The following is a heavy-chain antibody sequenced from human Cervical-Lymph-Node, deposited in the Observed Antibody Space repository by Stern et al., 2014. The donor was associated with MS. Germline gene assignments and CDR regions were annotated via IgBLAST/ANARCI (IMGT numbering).Heavy chain of an antibody. CDR3: ARRVVDWYFDV. J-gene: IGHJ2*01. Sequence: VQLVESGPRLVKPSETLFLTCSVSGGSLSDSTYYWDWIRQSPGKGLEWIGSISPSGTTSYNRATTGRFTISVDTSKNQSSLRLHSVTAADTAVFYCARRVVDWYFDVWGRGTLVTVSS. D-gene: IGHD2-15*01. CDR2: ISPSGTT. V-gene: IGHV4-39*01. CDR1: GGSLSDSTYY.